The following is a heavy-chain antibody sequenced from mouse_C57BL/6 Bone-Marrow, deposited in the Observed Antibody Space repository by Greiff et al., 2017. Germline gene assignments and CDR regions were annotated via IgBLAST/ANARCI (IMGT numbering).Heavy chain of an antibody. CDR2: ILPSIGRT. D-gene: IGHD1-1*01. CDR1: DSEVFPIAY. V-gene: IGHV15-2*01. J-gene: IGHJ4*01. Sequence: VQLVESGSELRSPGSSVKLSCKDFDSEVFPIAYMSWVRTKPGHGFEGIGGILPSIGRTFYGEKFEDKATFDADTMPNTAYLELNSLTSEDSAIYYCARNYYGSSPYVMDYWGQGTSVTVSS. CDR3: ARNYYGSSPYVMDY.